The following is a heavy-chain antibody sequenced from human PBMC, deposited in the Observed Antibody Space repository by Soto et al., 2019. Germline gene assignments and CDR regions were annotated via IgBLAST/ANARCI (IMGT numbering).Heavy chain of an antibody. CDR2: INQSGTT. Sequence: PSETLSLTCAVYTGSFSGSYWTWIRQSPGKGLEWIGEINQSGTTNYNPSLRSRATISLDTSKNQLSLKVKSLTAADGAVYYCARGSYSGAYGHWGKGTPVTVSS. V-gene: IGHV4-34*01. J-gene: IGHJ4*02. CDR1: TGSFSGSY. D-gene: IGHD4-4*01. CDR3: ARGSYSGAYGH.